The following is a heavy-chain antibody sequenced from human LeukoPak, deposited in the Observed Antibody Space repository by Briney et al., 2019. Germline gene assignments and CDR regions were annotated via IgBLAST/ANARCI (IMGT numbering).Heavy chain of an antibody. Sequence: GESLKISCKGSGYSFTSYWIGWVRQMPGKGLEWMGIIYPGDSDTRYSPSFQGQVTISADKSISTAYLQWSSLKASDTAMYYCATRTYYYDSIGYYPPLPDAFDIWGQGTMVTVSS. CDR3: ATRTYYYDSIGYYPPLPDAFDI. J-gene: IGHJ3*02. CDR1: GYSFTSYW. D-gene: IGHD3-22*01. V-gene: IGHV5-51*01. CDR2: IYPGDSDT.